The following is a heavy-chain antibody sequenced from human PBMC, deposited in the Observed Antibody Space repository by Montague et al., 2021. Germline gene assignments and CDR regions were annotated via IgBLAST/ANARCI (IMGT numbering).Heavy chain of an antibody. CDR2: IYYSGST. CDR1: GGSISSGGYY. Sequence: TLSLTCTVSGGSISSGGYYWSWIRQHPGKGLEWIGYIYYSGSTYYNLSLKSRVTMSIDTSENHFSLKLNSVTAADTAVYYCARAFGEPPPPFYFYMDVWGKGTTVSVSS. CDR3: ARAFGEPPPPFYFYMDV. J-gene: IGHJ6*03. D-gene: IGHD3-10*01. V-gene: IGHV4-31*03.